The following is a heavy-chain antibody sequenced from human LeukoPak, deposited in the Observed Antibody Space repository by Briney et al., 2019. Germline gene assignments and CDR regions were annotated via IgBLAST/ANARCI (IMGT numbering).Heavy chain of an antibody. CDR2: IYYSGST. D-gene: IGHD2-2*01. CDR3: ARVGRYQLLSGDYYYYYMDV. CDR1: GGSISSSSYY. Sequence: SETLSLTCTVSGGSISSSSYYWGWIRQPPGKGLEWIGSIYYSGSTYYNPSLKSRVTISVDTSKNQFSLKLSSVTAADTAVYYCARVGRYQLLSGDYYYYYMDVWGKGTTVTVSS. V-gene: IGHV4-39*01. J-gene: IGHJ6*03.